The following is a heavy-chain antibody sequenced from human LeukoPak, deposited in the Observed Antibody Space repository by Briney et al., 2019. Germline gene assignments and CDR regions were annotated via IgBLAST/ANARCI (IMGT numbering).Heavy chain of an antibody. D-gene: IGHD4-11*01. J-gene: IGHJ6*03. Sequence: LGTLSLTCAVSGYSISSGYYWGWIRQPPGKGLEWIGSLYHSGSTYYNPSLKSRVTISVDTSKNQFSLKLTSVTAADTAVYYCARGGYSNGYYNYFMDVWGKGTTVTVSS. V-gene: IGHV4-38-2*01. CDR3: ARGGYSNGYYNYFMDV. CDR2: LYHSGST. CDR1: GYSISSGYY.